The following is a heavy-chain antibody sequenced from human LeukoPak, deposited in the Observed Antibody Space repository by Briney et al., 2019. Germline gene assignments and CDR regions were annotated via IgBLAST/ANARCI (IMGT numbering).Heavy chain of an antibody. D-gene: IGHD2-15*01. CDR1: GFTFSSYV. CDR2: ISHDGFI. CDR3: ASPQGYCNGGSCYRGAFDI. V-gene: IGHV3-74*01. Sequence: GGSLRLSCETAGFTFSSYVMHWVRRTPGKGLVWVSRISHDGFISYADSVKGRFTISRDNSKNTLYLQMNSLRAEDTAVYYCASPQGYCNGGSCYRGAFDIWGQGTMVTVSS. J-gene: IGHJ3*02.